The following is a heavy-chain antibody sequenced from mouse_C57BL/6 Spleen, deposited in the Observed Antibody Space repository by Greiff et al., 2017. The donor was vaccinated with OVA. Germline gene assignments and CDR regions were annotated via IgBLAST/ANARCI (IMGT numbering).Heavy chain of an antibody. Sequence: QVQLKQPGAELVRPGTSVKLSCKASGYTFTSYWMHWVKQRPGQGLEWIGVIDPSDSYTNYNQKFKGKATLTVDTSSSTAYMQLSSLTSEDSAVYYCARKMGYDYDGNYFDYWGQGTTLTVSS. CDR1: GYTFTSYW. CDR2: IDPSDSYT. J-gene: IGHJ2*01. D-gene: IGHD2-4*01. V-gene: IGHV1-59*01. CDR3: ARKMGYDYDGNYFDY.